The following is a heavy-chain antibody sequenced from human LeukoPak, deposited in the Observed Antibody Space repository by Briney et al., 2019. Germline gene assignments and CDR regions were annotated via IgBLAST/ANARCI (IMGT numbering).Heavy chain of an antibody. CDR3: ARASSDDTAMATPFAY. Sequence: SVKVSCKASGGTFSNYAINWVRQAPGQVLEWMGGITPIFGTANYLQKFQGRVTITADKSTSTAYMELSRLRSEDTAIYYCARASSDDTAMATPFAYWGQGTLVTVSS. V-gene: IGHV1-69*06. CDR2: ITPIFGTA. J-gene: IGHJ4*02. D-gene: IGHD5-18*01. CDR1: GGTFSNYA.